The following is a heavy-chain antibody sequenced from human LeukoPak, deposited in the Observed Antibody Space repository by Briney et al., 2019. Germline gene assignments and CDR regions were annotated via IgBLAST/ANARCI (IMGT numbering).Heavy chain of an antibody. V-gene: IGHV3-7*01. D-gene: IGHD2-15*01. CDR3: ARVEICSGGSCYSSTFDY. J-gene: IGHJ4*02. Sequence: PGGSLRLSCAASGFTFSSYWMSWVRQAPGKGLEWVANIRQDGSEKYYVDSVKGRFTISRDNAKNSLYLQMNSLRAEDTAVYYCARVEICSGGSCYSSTFDYWGQGTLVTVSS. CDR2: IRQDGSEK. CDR1: GFTFSSYW.